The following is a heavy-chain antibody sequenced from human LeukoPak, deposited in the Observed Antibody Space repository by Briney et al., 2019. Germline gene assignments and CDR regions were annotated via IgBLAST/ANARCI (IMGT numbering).Heavy chain of an antibody. CDR1: VASIINSY. V-gene: IGHV4-4*07. CDR2: IYTRGST. J-gene: IGHJ3*02. D-gene: IGHD2-15*01. CDR3: ARGRYCSADICSGGDAFDI. Sequence: SKTLPPTCTFPVASIINSYWSWFRQPAGKGLKGIGRIYTRGSTNYNPSLKSRVTMSVDTSKNQFSLKLSSVTAADTAVYYCARGRYCSADICSGGDAFDIWGQGTMVSVSS.